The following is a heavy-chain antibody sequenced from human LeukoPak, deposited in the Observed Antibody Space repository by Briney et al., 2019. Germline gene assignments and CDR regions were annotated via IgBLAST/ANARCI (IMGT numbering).Heavy chain of an antibody. V-gene: IGHV4-59*01. J-gene: IGHJ4*02. Sequence: SETLSLTCTVSGGSISSYYWSWIRQPPGKGLEWIGYIYYSGSTNYNPSLKSRVTISVDTSKNQFSLKLSSVTAADTAVYYCAREKDYSNRLYYFDYWGQGTLVTVSS. CDR2: IYYSGST. D-gene: IGHD4-11*01. CDR1: GGSISSYY. CDR3: AREKDYSNRLYYFDY.